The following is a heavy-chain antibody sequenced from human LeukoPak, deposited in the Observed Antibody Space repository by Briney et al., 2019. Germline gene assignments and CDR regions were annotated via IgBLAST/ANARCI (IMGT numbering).Heavy chain of an antibody. D-gene: IGHD7-27*01. CDR3: AKDLRELGY. Sequence: GGSLRLSCAASGFTFSDYYMNWVRQAPGKGLEWVSAISGSGGSTYYADSVKGRFTISRDNSKNTLYLQMNSLRAEDTAVYYCAKDLRELGYWGQGTLVTVSS. CDR2: ISGSGGST. J-gene: IGHJ4*02. V-gene: IGHV3-23*01. CDR1: GFTFSDYY.